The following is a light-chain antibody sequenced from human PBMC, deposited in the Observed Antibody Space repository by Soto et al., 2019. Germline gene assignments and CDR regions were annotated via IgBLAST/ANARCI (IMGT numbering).Light chain of an antibody. V-gene: IGLV2-14*01. CDR2: EVS. CDR1: SSDICGSDY. Sequence: QSALTQAASVSGSPGQSITISCTGTSSDICGSDYVSWYQKHPGKAPKVIIYEVSDRPSGVSDRFSGSKSGNTASLTISGLQAEDEADYYCSSYVTSGTLVFGGGTKLTVL. CDR3: SSYVTSGTLV. J-gene: IGLJ3*02.